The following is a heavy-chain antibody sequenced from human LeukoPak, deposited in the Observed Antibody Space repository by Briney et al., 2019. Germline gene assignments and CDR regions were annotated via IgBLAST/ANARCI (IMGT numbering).Heavy chain of an antibody. CDR3: ARDGGGPLD. J-gene: IGHJ4*02. Sequence: GGSLRLSCTDSGFTFRNSWMSWVRQAPGKGLEWVANIKQEGTEKNYVDSVKGRFTISRDNARNSLYLQMNSLRAEDTAVYYCARDGGGPLDWGQGTLVTVSS. V-gene: IGHV3-7*01. CDR2: IKQEGTEK. CDR1: GFTFRNSW. D-gene: IGHD3-10*01.